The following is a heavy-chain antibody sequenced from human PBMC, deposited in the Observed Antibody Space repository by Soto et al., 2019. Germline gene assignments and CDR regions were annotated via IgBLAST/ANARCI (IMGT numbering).Heavy chain of an antibody. CDR2: INYSGKT. CDR3: CRRGDDHRSYIAA. D-gene: IGHD2-2*02. J-gene: IGHJ4*02. V-gene: IGHV4-38-2*01. CDR1: GYSISSGYY. Sequence: SEPLSLTCGVSGYSISSGYYWAWSRQPPGKGLEWNGSINYSGKTYHNPSLRSRVTISVDTSKNQLSLKLTSVTAADTAVYYCCRRGDDHRSYIAARGQGTLVTVSS.